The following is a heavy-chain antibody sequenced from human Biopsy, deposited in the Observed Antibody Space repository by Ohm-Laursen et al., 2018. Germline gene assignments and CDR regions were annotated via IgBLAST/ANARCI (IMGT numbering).Heavy chain of an antibody. D-gene: IGHD2-2*01. J-gene: IGHJ5*02. CDR2: ISHTGYT. CDR3: ARSRNALGGMYFDT. Sequence: TLSLTCSVSGASMNSFYWSWIRQSPGKGLQWIAFISHTGYTSYNPSLKSRVTISVDTSKSQFSLKLTSATVGDTAVYYCARSRNALGGMYFDTWGQGSLVTVSS. CDR1: GASMNSFY. V-gene: IGHV4-59*08.